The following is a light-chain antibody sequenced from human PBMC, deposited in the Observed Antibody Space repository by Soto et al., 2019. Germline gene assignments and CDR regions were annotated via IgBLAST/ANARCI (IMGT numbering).Light chain of an antibody. J-gene: IGKJ1*01. V-gene: IGKV1-5*01. CDR3: QQYNSFGT. CDR1: QSISSW. Sequence: DIQMTQSPSTLSASVGDRVTITCRASQSISSWLAWYQQKPGKAPKLLIYDASSLESGVPSRFSGSGSGTEFTLTIISLQRDDFETYYCQQYNSFGTFGQGTKVDIK. CDR2: DAS.